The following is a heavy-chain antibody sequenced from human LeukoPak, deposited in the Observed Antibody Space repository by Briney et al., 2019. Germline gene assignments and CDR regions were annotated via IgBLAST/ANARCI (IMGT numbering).Heavy chain of an antibody. Sequence: SVTVSCKASGADFNTHIINWVRQAPGQGLEWMGRIIPMRNLANYAHKFQGRVIITADKSRRTAYMELSSLTSDDTAVYYYARGKYCSGGECYSVRTSYDGFDPWGQGTVVSVSS. CDR2: IIPMRNLA. CDR1: GADFNTHI. V-gene: IGHV1-69*02. D-gene: IGHD2-15*01. CDR3: ARGKYCSGGECYSVRTSYDGFDP. J-gene: IGHJ5*02.